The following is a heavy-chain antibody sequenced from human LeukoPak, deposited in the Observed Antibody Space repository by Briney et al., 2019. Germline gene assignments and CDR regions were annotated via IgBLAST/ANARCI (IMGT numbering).Heavy chain of an antibody. CDR3: ANDPSDIVVVPAASIDY. V-gene: IGHV3-23*01. J-gene: IGHJ4*02. CDR1: GFTFSSYA. CDR2: ISGSGGST. Sequence: GGSLRLSCAASGFTFSSYAMSWVRQAPGKGLEWVSAISGSGGSTYYADSVKGRFTISRDNSKNTLYLQMNSLRAEDTAVYYCANDPSDIVVVPAASIDYWGQGTLVTVSS. D-gene: IGHD2-2*01.